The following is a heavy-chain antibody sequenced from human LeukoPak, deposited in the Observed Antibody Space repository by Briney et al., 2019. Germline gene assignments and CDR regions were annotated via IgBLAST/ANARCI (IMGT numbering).Heavy chain of an antibody. V-gene: IGHV4-34*01. Sequence: SETLSLTCAVYGGSFSDYYWSWIRQPPGKGLEWIGEINHSGSTNYNPSLKSRVTISLDTSKNQFSLRLSSVTAADTAVYYCARLDYYDSSGPEDYWGQGTLVTVSS. J-gene: IGHJ4*02. CDR2: INHSGST. CDR1: GGSFSDYY. D-gene: IGHD3-22*01. CDR3: ARLDYYDSSGPEDY.